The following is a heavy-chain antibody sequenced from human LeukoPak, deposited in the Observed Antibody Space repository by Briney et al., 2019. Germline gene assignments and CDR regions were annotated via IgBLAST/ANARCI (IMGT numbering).Heavy chain of an antibody. Sequence: ASVKVSCKASGYTFTSYGINWVRQAPGQGLEWMGWISPYNGNTNYAQNLQGRVTMTTDTSTRTAYMEVRGLRSDDTAVYYCARDVAPGTASRDDAFDIWGQGTMDTVSS. V-gene: IGHV1-18*01. J-gene: IGHJ3*02. CDR1: GYTFTSYG. CDR2: ISPYNGNT. D-gene: IGHD3-10*01. CDR3: ARDVAPGTASRDDAFDI.